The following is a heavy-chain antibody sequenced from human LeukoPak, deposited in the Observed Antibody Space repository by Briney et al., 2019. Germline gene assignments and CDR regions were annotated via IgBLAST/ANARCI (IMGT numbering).Heavy chain of an antibody. Sequence: GGSLRLSCAASGFTFDDYAMHWVRQAPGKGLEWVSGISWNSGSIGYADSVKGRFTISRDNAKNSLYLQMNSLRAEDTALYYCAKGQYYDILTAPFSWGQGTLVTVSS. CDR2: ISWNSGSI. J-gene: IGHJ5*02. D-gene: IGHD3-9*01. V-gene: IGHV3-9*01. CDR1: GFTFDDYA. CDR3: AKGQYYDILTAPFS.